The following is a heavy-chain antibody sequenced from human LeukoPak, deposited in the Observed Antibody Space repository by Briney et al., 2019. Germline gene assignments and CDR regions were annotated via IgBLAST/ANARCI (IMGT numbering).Heavy chain of an antibody. CDR1: GYTFTNYY. Sequence: GASVKVSCKASGYTFTNYYIHWVRQAPGQGLAWMGWIKPYTGSTSYAQKFQGRVTMTRDTSTSTAYMDVTTLRSDDTAVYYCATMGAKTFDHWGQGTLVTVSS. CDR2: IKPYTGST. D-gene: IGHD1-26*01. J-gene: IGHJ4*02. V-gene: IGHV1-2*02. CDR3: ATMGAKTFDH.